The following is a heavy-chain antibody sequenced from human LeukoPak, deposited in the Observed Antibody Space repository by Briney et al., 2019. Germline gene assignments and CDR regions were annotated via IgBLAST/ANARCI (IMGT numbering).Heavy chain of an antibody. J-gene: IGHJ5*02. Sequence: SETLSLTCTVSAGSLTSYYWSWIRHPPGEGLEWIGYIYYSGSTNNNPSLTRRVTITVTPSKTQLSLKLSSVTAADTAVYYCARGVSSSWYLLDNWFDPWGQGNRVTVSS. CDR1: AGSLTSYY. CDR3: ARGVSSSWYLLDNWFDP. D-gene: IGHD6-13*01. CDR2: IYYSGST. V-gene: IGHV4-59*01.